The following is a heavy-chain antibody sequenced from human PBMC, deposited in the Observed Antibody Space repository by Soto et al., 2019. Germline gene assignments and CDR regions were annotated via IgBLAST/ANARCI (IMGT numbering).Heavy chain of an antibody. Sequence: SETLSLTCNVSGGSLTTYFWRWIRQPPGKGLEWIGYIFYSGTTNYNPSLKSRVTMSIDTSRNRFALKLTSLTAADSAVYYCARGRGGTYDAFDIWGQWTMVTVSS. CDR1: GGSLTTYF. D-gene: IGHD1-26*01. CDR2: IFYSGTT. CDR3: ARGRGGTYDAFDI. V-gene: IGHV4-59*01. J-gene: IGHJ3*02.